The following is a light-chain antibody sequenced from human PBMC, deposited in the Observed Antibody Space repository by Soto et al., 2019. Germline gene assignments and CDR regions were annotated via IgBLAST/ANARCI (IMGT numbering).Light chain of an antibody. J-gene: IGLJ2*01. CDR2: DVN. Sequence: QSVLTQPASVSGSPGQSITISCTGTSSDIGAYNYVSWYQQHTGKAPKLMIYDVNIRPSGVSNRFSGSKSGNTASLTISGLQAEDEADYYCTSWTTSTTMIFGGGTKVTVL. V-gene: IGLV2-14*03. CDR3: TSWTTSTTMI. CDR1: SSDIGAYNY.